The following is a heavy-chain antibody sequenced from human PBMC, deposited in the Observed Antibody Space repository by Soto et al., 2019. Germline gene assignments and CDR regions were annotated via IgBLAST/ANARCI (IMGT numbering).Heavy chain of an antibody. CDR2: ISAYNGNT. CDR3: ARDSSLRRGYSYGRLNY. J-gene: IGHJ4*02. CDR1: GYTFTSYG. Sequence: ASVKVSCKASGYTFTSYGISWVRQAPGQGLEWMGWISAYNGNTNYAQKLQGRVTMTTDTSTSTAYMELRSLRSDDTAVCYCARDSSLRRGYSYGRLNYWGQGTLVTVSS. V-gene: IGHV1-18*04. D-gene: IGHD5-18*01.